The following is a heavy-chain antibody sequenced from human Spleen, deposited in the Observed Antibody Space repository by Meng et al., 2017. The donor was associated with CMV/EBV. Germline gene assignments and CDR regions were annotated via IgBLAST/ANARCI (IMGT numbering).Heavy chain of an antibody. CDR1: GFTVSSNY. D-gene: IGHD6-25*01. J-gene: IGHJ4*02. CDR2: IYSGGST. Sequence: GGSLRLSCAPSGFTVSSNYMSWVRQAPGKGLEWVSVIYSGGSTYYADSVKGRFTISRDNSKNTLYLQMNSLRAEDTAVYYCARAAFLRNYFDYWGQGTLVTVSS. CDR3: ARAAFLRNYFDY. V-gene: IGHV3-53*01.